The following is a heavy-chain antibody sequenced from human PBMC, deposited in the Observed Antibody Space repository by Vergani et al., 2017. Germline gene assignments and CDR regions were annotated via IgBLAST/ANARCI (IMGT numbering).Heavy chain of an antibody. V-gene: IGHV3-33*01. J-gene: IGHJ4*02. CDR1: GFTFSSYG. D-gene: IGHD3-22*01. Sequence: VQLVESGGGLVQPGGSLRLSCAASGFTFSSYGMHWVRQAPGKGLEWVAVIWYDGSNKYYADSVKGRFTISRDNSKNTLYLQMNSLRAEDTAVYYCAREFHYDSSGYYPSFDYWGQGTLVTVSS. CDR3: AREFHYDSSGYYPSFDY. CDR2: IWYDGSNK.